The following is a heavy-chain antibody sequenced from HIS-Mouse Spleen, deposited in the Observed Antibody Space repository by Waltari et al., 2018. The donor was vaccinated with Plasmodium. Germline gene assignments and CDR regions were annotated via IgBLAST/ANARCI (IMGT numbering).Heavy chain of an antibody. V-gene: IGHV4-59*01. CDR1: GGSIRSFY. D-gene: IGHD6-6*01. CDR3: ARGGYSSSSYYFDY. CDR2: IYYSGST. Sequence: QVQLQESGPGLVKPSETLSLTCTVSGGSIRSFYWSWNREPPGKGLEWIAYIYYSGSTNYNPSLKSRVTISVDTSKNQFSLKLSSVTAADTAVFYCARGGYSSSSYYFDYWGQGTLVTVSS. J-gene: IGHJ4*02.